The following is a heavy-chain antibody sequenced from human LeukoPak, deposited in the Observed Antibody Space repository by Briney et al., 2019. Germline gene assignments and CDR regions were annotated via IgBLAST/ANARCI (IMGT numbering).Heavy chain of an antibody. CDR2: IYTGGSA. CDR3: ARVEIGWFDP. Sequence: GGSLRLSCAASGFSVRSNYMSWVRQAPGKGLEWVSVIYTGGSAYYADSVKGRFTISRDNSKNTLYLQMNSLRAEDTAVYYCARVEIGWFDPWGQGTLVTVSS. V-gene: IGHV3-53*01. J-gene: IGHJ5*02. CDR1: GFSVRSNY.